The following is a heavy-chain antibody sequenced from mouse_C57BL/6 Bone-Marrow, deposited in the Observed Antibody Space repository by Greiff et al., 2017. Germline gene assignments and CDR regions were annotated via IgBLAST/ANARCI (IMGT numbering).Heavy chain of an antibody. CDR1: GYTFTSYW. D-gene: IGHD2-5*01. J-gene: IGHJ3*01. CDR3: ARWGPYSIYVFAY. V-gene: IGHV1-50*01. CDR2: IDPSDSYT. Sequence: QVQLKQSGAELVKPGASVKLSCKASGYTFTSYWMQWVKQRPGQGLEWIGEIDPSDSYTNYNQKFKGKATLTVDTSSSTAYMQLSSLTSEDSAFYYCARWGPYSIYVFAYWGQGTLVTVSA.